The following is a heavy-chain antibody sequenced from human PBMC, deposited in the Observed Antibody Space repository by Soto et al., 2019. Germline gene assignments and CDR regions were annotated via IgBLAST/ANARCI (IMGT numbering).Heavy chain of an antibody. J-gene: IGHJ5*02. Sequence: SETLSLTCTASGGSISSGGYYWSWMRQHPGKGLEWIGYIHYSGSTNYNPSLKSRATISVDTSKNQFSLKLSSVTAADTAVYYCARAGTTMVRGVISGWFDPWGQGTLVTVSS. CDR2: IHYSGST. CDR3: ARAGTTMVRGVISGWFDP. V-gene: IGHV4-61*08. CDR1: GGSISSGGYY. D-gene: IGHD3-10*01.